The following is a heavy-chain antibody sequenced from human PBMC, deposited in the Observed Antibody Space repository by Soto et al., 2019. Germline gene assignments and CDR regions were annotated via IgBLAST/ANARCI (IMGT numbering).Heavy chain of an antibody. Sequence: QVQLVQSGAEVKKPGSSVKLSCKASGGTFSTSTFTWVRQAPGQGLEWMGRIIPILAVADYAQDFQGRVTITADKATTTVYMELSSRKSEDTAVYYCARDSPIGSTFSGYDAIDYWGQGTLVTVSS. CDR2: IIPILAVA. CDR1: GGTFSTST. J-gene: IGHJ4*02. V-gene: IGHV1-69*04. CDR3: ARDSPIGSTFSGYDAIDY. D-gene: IGHD5-12*01.